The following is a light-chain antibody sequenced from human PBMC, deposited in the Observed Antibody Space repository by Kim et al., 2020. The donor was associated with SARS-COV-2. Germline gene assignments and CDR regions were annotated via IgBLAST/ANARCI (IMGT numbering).Light chain of an antibody. CDR1: QSVSSSY. Sequence: LSPGERAALSGRASQSVSSSYLAWYQQKPGQAPRLLSYGASSRATGIPDRFSGSGSGTDFTLTISRLGPEDIAVYYCQQYGSSPSTFGQGTKLDI. J-gene: IGKJ2*02. CDR3: QQYGSSPST. CDR2: GAS. V-gene: IGKV3-20*01.